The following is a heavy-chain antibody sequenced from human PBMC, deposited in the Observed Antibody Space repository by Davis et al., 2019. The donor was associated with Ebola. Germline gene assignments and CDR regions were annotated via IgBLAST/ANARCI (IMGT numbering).Heavy chain of an antibody. D-gene: IGHD5-18*01. CDR3: ARTAYSSGSHPFYFDS. J-gene: IGHJ4*02. V-gene: IGHV4-39*01. Sequence: MPSETLSLTCTVSGASINSGGYHWGWLRQPPGTGLEWVGSIYRSRATYYSPSLRNRVIISVDMSRNQFPLSLSSVTAADTAVYYCARTAYSSGSHPFYFDSWGQGTLVTVSS. CDR2: IYRSRAT. CDR1: GASINSGGYH.